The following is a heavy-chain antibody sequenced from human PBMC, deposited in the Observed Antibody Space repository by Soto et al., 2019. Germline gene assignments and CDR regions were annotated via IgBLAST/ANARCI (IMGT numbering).Heavy chain of an antibody. J-gene: IGHJ6*02. Sequence: GGSLRLSCAASGFTFSSYGMHWVRQAPGKGLEWVAVIWYDGSNKYYADSVKGRFTISRDNSKNTLYLQMNSLRAEDTAVYYCAKIRGGSYYYYGMDVWGQGTRVTVSS. CDR2: IWYDGSNK. V-gene: IGHV3-33*06. D-gene: IGHD3-16*01. CDR3: AKIRGGSYYYYGMDV. CDR1: GFTFSSYG.